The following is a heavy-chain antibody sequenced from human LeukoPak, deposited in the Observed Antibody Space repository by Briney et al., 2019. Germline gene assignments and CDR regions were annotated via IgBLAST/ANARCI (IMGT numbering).Heavy chain of an antibody. J-gene: IGHJ4*02. V-gene: IGHV1-2*02. Sequence: ASVKVSCKASGYIFSDYYMHWVRQAPGQGLEWLGWINPKSGAADYAQQFRGRVIMTRDTSINTDYMEMKRVTSDDTALYFCARGAEAETSPLDFWGQGTLV. CDR1: GYIFSDYY. D-gene: IGHD6-13*01. CDR3: ARGAEAETSPLDF. CDR2: INPKSGAA.